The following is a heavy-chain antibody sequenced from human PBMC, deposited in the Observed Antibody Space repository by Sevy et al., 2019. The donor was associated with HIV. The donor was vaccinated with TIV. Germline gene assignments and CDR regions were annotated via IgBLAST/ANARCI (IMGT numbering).Heavy chain of an antibody. CDR2: ISGSGNSA. D-gene: IGHD5-18*01. V-gene: IGHV3-23*01. Sequence: GSLRLSCAASGFTFSISAMTWVHQAPGKGLEWVSVISGSGNSAYYADSVKGRFTISRDNSKNTLSLQMNSLRAEDTAVYYCAKGGRSYGDSYFDHWGQGTLVTVSS. CDR3: AKGGRSYGDSYFDH. CDR1: GFTFSISA. J-gene: IGHJ4*02.